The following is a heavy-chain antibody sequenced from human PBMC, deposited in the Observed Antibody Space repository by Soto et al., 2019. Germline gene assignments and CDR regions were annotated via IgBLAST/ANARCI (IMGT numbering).Heavy chain of an antibody. CDR2: ITGNGGT. D-gene: IGHD3-22*01. CDR3: AKDAPGSGWLSDY. Sequence: RGSLRLSCAASGFTFRIYAMSWVRQAPGKGLEWVSTITGNGGTSYADFVRGRFTISRDNSKNTLYLQMNSLRAEDTAVYYCAKDAPGSGWLSDYWGQGTLVTVSS. J-gene: IGHJ4*02. V-gene: IGHV3-23*01. CDR1: GFTFRIYA.